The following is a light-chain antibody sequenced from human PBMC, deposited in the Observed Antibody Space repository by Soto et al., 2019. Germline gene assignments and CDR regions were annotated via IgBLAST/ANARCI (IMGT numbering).Light chain of an antibody. CDR3: QAWDRSTVV. CDR1: ELGDKY. V-gene: IGLV3-1*01. CDR2: QDN. Sequence: SYELSQPPSVSVSPGQTASITCSGDELGDKYACWYQRKPGQSPVLVIYQDNKRPSGTPARFSGSNSGNTATLTISGTQAMDEADYYCQAWDRSTVVFGGGTKLTVL. J-gene: IGLJ3*02.